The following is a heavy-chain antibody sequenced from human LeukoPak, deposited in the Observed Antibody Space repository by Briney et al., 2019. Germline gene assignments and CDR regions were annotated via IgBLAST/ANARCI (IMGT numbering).Heavy chain of an antibody. CDR1: GFTFSTYS. V-gene: IGHV3-48*02. J-gene: IGHJ4*02. CDR3: ARRGSLGEDYFDY. Sequence: QPGGSLRLSCAASGFTFSTYSMNWVRQAPGKGLGWVSYITSSSSTIYYADSVRGRFTISRDNAKNSLYLQMNSLRDEDTAVYYCARRGSLGEDYFDYWGQGTLVTVSS. CDR2: ITSSSSTI. D-gene: IGHD3-16*01.